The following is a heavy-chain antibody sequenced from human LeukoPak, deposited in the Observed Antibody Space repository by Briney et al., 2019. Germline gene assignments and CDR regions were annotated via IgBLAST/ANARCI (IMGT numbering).Heavy chain of an antibody. D-gene: IGHD6-13*01. J-gene: IGHJ4*02. CDR2: ISHSGST. Sequence: PSETLSLTCTVSGYSISSSYYWGWIRQPPGKGLDWIGSISHSGSTSYNPSLKSRLTILVDTSKNQFSLKLSSVTAADTAVYYCASSIAAAGGFDYWGQGTLVPVSS. V-gene: IGHV4-38-2*02. CDR1: GYSISSSYY. CDR3: ASSIAAAGGFDY.